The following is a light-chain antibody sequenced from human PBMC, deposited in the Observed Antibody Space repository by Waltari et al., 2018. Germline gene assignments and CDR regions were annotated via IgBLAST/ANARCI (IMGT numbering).Light chain of an antibody. V-gene: IGKV1-39*01. J-gene: IGKJ1*01. CDR1: QTITNS. CDR3: QESYSSPPST. Sequence: DIQMTQSPSSLSASVGDSVTITCRAGQTITNSLNWYQQKPGRAPNLLIYAASSLHSGVPSRFSGTGSGTDFTLTISSLQPEDFATYYCQESYSSPPSTFGQGTKVDIK. CDR2: AAS.